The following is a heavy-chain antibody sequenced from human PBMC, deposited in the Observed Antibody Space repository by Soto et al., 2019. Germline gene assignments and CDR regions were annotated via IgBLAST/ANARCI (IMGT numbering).Heavy chain of an antibody. V-gene: IGHV1-8*01. CDR2: MNPNSGHT. J-gene: IGHJ5*02. D-gene: IGHD2-2*01. Sequence: QVQLVQSGAEVKKPGASVKVSCKASGYSFTSHDINWMRQATGQGLEWMGWMNPNSGHTNYAQKFQGRVTLTRDTAISTAYMELTNQRSDARHISYCASDMSTTWGQGTLVTASS. CDR3: ASDMSTT. CDR1: GYSFTSHD.